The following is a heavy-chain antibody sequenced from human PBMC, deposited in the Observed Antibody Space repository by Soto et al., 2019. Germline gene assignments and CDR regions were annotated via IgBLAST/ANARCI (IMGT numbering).Heavy chain of an antibody. D-gene: IGHD5-18*01. CDR2: INSDVSSI. Sequence: GGSLRLSCAASKFTITSSWMHWVRQAPGKGLVWVSRINSDVSSISYADAVKGRFTISRDNAKNTLYLQMNSLRVEDMAVYYCAREVSHGYVLRGMDVWGQGTTVTVSS. CDR3: AREVSHGYVLRGMDV. V-gene: IGHV3-74*01. J-gene: IGHJ6*02. CDR1: KFTITSSW.